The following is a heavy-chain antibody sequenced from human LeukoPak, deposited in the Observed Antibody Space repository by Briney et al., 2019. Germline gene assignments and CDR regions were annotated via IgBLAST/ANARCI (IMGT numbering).Heavy chain of an antibody. D-gene: IGHD3-22*01. CDR2: INPNSGGT. J-gene: IGHJ1*01. Sequence: ASVKVSCKASGYTFTGYYTHWVRQAPGQGLEWMGWINPNSGGTNYAQKFQGRVTMTRDTSISTAYMELSRLRSDDTAVYYCARTYYYDSSGYYMYFQHWGQGTLVTVSS. CDR3: ARTYYYDSSGYYMYFQH. V-gene: IGHV1-2*02. CDR1: GYTFTGYY.